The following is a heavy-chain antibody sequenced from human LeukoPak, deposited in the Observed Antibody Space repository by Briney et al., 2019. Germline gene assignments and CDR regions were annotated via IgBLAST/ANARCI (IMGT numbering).Heavy chain of an antibody. V-gene: IGHV3-7*04. J-gene: IGHJ5*02. D-gene: IGHD6-19*01. CDR1: GFDFDQYW. CDR3: ARDPGSGWWGGFDL. Sequence: PGGSLRLSRAASGFDFDQYWMTWTRQAPAKGLEWVANIKQDGSEKVYLDSMKGQFTISRDNSRDSLYLQMNSLRPEDTAVYYCARDPGSGWWGGFDLWGQGTLVTVSS. CDR2: IKQDGSEK.